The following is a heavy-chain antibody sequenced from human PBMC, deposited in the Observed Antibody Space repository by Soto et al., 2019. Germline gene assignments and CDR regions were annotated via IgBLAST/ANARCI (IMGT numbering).Heavy chain of an antibody. CDR2: IIPIFGTA. D-gene: IGHD6-13*01. CDR1: GGTFSSYA. J-gene: IGHJ6*02. Sequence: ASVKVSCKASGGTFSSYAISWVRQAPGQGLEWMGGIIPIFGTANYAQKFQGRVTITADESTSTAYMELSSLRSEDTAVYYCATLVAAAGTDSPYGMDVWGQGTTVTVSS. CDR3: ATLVAAAGTDSPYGMDV. V-gene: IGHV1-69*13.